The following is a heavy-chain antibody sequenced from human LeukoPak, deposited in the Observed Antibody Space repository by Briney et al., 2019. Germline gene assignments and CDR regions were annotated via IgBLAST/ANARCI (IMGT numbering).Heavy chain of an antibody. CDR2: ISSSSSTI. CDR3: ARDLSGRYAFDI. Sequence: GGSLRLSCAASRFTFSTYTMNWVRQAPGKGLEWVSYISSSSSTIYYADSVKGRFTISRDNARNSLYLQMNSLRDEDTAVYYCARDLSGRYAFDIWGQGTMVTVSS. V-gene: IGHV3-48*02. CDR1: RFTFSTYT. D-gene: IGHD3-10*01. J-gene: IGHJ3*02.